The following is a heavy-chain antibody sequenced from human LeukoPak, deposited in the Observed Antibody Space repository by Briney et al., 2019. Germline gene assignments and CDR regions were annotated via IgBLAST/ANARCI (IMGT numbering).Heavy chain of an antibody. V-gene: IGHV3-30*01. CDR2: ISYDGSNK. J-gene: IGHJ4*02. CDR1: GFTFSSYA. Sequence: PGRSLRLSCAASGFTFSSYAMHWVRQAPGKGLEWVAVISYDGSNKYYADSVKGRFTISRDNSKNTPYLQMNSLRAEDTAVYYCARDILTGFDYWGQGTLVTVSS. CDR3: ARDILTGFDY. D-gene: IGHD7-27*01.